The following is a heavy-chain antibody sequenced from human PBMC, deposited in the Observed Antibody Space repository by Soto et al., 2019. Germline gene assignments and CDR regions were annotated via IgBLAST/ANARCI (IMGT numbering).Heavy chain of an antibody. CDR3: VRGNTGYGNFDS. CDR1: GFTFGSYW. CDR2: MYTDGSNS. J-gene: IGHJ4*02. Sequence: DLEESGGVLVQPGGSLRLSCEGSGFTFGSYWMHWVRQAPGKGLVWVSRMYTDGSNSYYADSVRGRFTISRDNAKSTLYLQMNSLRAEDTAVYYCVRGNTGYGNFDSWGQGTLVTVSS. V-gene: IGHV3-74*01. D-gene: IGHD5-12*01.